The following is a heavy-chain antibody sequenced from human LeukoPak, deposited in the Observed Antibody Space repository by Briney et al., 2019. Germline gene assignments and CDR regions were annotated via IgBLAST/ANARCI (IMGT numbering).Heavy chain of an antibody. CDR2: MNPNSGNT. V-gene: IGHV1-8*01. J-gene: IGHJ4*02. D-gene: IGHD2-21*01. CDR3: ARHRQRDDYGDY. CDR1: GYTFTSYD. Sequence: ASVKVSCKASGYTFTSYDINWVRQATGQGLEWMGWMNPNSGNTGYAQKFQGRVTMTRNTSISTAYMELSSLRSEDTAVYYCARHRQRDDYGDYWGQGTLVTVSS.